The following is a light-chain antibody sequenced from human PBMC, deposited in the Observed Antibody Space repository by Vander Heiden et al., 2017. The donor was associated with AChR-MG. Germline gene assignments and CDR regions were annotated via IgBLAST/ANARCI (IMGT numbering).Light chain of an antibody. Sequence: QSAPPQPASASVSPGQSVTIFCTGTTSDIALYDLFSWYQQHPGKAPKLMIFDVSKRPSGVSGRFSGSKSGNTASLTISGLQAEDEADYYCNSYRDDGTWVFGGGTKLTVL. V-gene: IGLV2-14*03. J-gene: IGLJ3*02. CDR3: NSYRDDGTWV. CDR2: DVS. CDR1: TSDIALYDL.